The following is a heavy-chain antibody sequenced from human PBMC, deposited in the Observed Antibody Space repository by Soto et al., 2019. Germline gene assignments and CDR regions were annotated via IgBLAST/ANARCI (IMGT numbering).Heavy chain of an antibody. CDR3: ARTDGDLDV. J-gene: IGHJ6*02. D-gene: IGHD4-17*01. CDR1: GYTFTSYD. V-gene: IGHV1-8*01. Sequence: QVQLVQSGAEVKKPGASVKVSCKASGYTFTSYDINWVRQATGQGLEWMGWMNPNSGYTGSAQKFQGRATMSRDTSISTAYMELSSLRSEDTAIYYCARTDGDLDVWGQGTTVTVSS. CDR2: MNPNSGYT.